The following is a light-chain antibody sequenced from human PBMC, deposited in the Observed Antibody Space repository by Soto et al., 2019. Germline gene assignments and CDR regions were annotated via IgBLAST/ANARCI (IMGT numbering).Light chain of an antibody. J-gene: IGKJ2*01. CDR2: AAS. CDR1: QSISSY. Sequence: DIQMTQSPSSLSASVGDRVTITCRASQSISSYLNWYQQKPGKAPKLLIYAASSLQSGVPSRFSCSESGTDFTLTISSLQPEDFETYYCQQSYSTPYTFGQGTKLEIK. V-gene: IGKV1-39*01. CDR3: QQSYSTPYT.